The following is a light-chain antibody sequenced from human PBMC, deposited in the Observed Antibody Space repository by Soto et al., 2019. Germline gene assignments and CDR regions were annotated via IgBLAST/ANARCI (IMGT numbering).Light chain of an antibody. Sequence: EIVVTHSRSTLSWSPGERAALSCSGSQSVSSYLAWYQQKPGQAPRLLIYDASNRATGIPARFSGSGSGTDFTLTISSLEPEDFAVYYCQQRSNWPPGLTFGGGTKVDIK. CDR2: DAS. CDR3: QQRSNWPPGLT. J-gene: IGKJ4*01. CDR1: QSVSSY. V-gene: IGKV3-11*01.